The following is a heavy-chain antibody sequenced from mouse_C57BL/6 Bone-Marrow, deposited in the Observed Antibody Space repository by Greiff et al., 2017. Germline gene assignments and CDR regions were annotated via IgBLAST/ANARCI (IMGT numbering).Heavy chain of an antibody. D-gene: IGHD1-3*01. J-gene: IGHJ4*01. CDR2: IYWDDDK. CDR3: ARRAQGLQWDAMDH. V-gene: IGHV8-12*01. CDR1: GFSRSTSGMG. Sequence: QVTLKESSPGRLQSSQTLSLRWSFSGFSRSTSGMGVSWIRQPSGKGLEWLAHIYWDDDKRYNPSLKSRLTISKDTSRNQVFLKITSVDTADTATYYCARRAQGLQWDAMDHWCQGTSATVSS.